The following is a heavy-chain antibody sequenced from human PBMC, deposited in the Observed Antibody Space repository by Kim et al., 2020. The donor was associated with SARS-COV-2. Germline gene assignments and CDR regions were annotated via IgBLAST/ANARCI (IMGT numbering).Heavy chain of an antibody. Sequence: ASVKVSCKASGYTFTSYAMNWVRQAPGQGLEWMGWINTNTGNPTYAQGFTGRFVFSLDTSVSTAYLQISSLKAEDTAVYYCARVHKGSGWYYFDYCGQGTLVTVSS. V-gene: IGHV7-4-1*02. J-gene: IGHJ4*02. D-gene: IGHD6-19*01. CDR1: GYTFTSYA. CDR3: ARVHKGSGWYYFDY. CDR2: INTNTGNP.